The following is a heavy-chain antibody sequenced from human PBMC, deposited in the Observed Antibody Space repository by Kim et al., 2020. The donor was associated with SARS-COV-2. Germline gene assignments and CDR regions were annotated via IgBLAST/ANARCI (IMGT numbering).Heavy chain of an antibody. V-gene: IGHV3-23*01. CDR2: ISGSGGST. CDR1: GFTFSSYA. D-gene: IGHD3-22*01. J-gene: IGHJ1*01. Sequence: GGSLRLSCAASGFTFSSYAMSWVRQAPGKGLEWVSAISGSGGSTYYADSVKGRFTISRDNSKNTLYLQMNSLRAEDTAVYYCAKDRGSGYYDIQYFQHWGQGTLVTVSS. CDR3: AKDRGSGYYDIQYFQH.